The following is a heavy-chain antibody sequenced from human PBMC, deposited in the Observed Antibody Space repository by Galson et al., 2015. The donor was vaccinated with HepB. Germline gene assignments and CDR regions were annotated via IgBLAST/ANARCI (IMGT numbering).Heavy chain of an antibody. CDR3: AREWRGELRFLEFAAFDP. Sequence: TLSLTCTVSGGSISSGSYYWSWIRQPAGKRLEWTGRIYTSGSTNYNPSFRSRVSMSLDMSKNQVSLKLRSVTAADTAVYFCAREWRGELRFLEFAAFDPWGQGTKVTVSS. V-gene: IGHV4-61*02. J-gene: IGHJ3*01. D-gene: IGHD3-3*01. CDR2: IYTSGST. CDR1: GGSISSGSYY.